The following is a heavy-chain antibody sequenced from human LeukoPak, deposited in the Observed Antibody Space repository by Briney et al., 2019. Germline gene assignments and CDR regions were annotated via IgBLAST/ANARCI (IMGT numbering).Heavy chain of an antibody. D-gene: IGHD6-13*01. CDR3: ARGSSWPYYFDY. V-gene: IGHV4-4*09. CDR2: IYTSGST. J-gene: IGHJ4*02. Sequence: SETLSLTCTVSGGSISSYYWSWIRQPPGKGLEWIGYIYTSGSTNYNPSLKSRVTISVDTSKNQFSLKLSSVTAADTAVYYCARGSSWPYYFDYWGQGTLVTVSS. CDR1: GGSISSYY.